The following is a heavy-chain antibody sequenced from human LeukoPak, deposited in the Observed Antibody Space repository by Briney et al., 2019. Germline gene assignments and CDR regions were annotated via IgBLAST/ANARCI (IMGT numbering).Heavy chain of an antibody. J-gene: IGHJ3*02. V-gene: IGHV3-7*03. CDR2: IRRDGTEK. CDR1: TFTFNTFW. D-gene: IGHD6-19*01. Sequence: GGSLRLSCAASTFTFNTFWMSWVRQAPGKGLEWVATIRRDGTEKYYVDRVKGRFAISRDNSKNTLYLQMNSLRAEDTAIYYCAKTSSSGWSSLDGFDIWGQGTMVTVSS. CDR3: AKTSSSGWSSLDGFDI.